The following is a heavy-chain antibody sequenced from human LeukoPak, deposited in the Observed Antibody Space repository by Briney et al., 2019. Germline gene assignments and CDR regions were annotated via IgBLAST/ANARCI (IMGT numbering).Heavy chain of an antibody. J-gene: IGHJ6*03. V-gene: IGHV1-69*05. Sequence: SVKVSCKASGGTFSSYAISWVRQARGQRLEWMGRIIPIFGTANYAQKFQGRVTITTDESTSTAYMELSSLRSEDTAVYYCARDLAARPLGYYYYYMDVWGKGTTVTVSS. CDR1: GGTFSSYA. CDR3: ARDLAARPLGYYYYYMDV. D-gene: IGHD6-6*01. CDR2: IIPIFGTA.